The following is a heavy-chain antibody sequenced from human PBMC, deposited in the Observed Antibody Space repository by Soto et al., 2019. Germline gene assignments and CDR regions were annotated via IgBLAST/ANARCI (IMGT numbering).Heavy chain of an antibody. CDR2: IYWDDDK. CDR1: GFSLSTSGVG. V-gene: IGHV2-5*02. D-gene: IGHD5-12*01. Sequence: QITLKESGPPLVKPTQTLTLTCTFSGFSLSTSGVGVGWIRQPPGKALEWLALIYWDDDKRYSPSLKSRLTITKDTSKNQVVLTMTNMDPVDTATYYCEARSGYAHGYWYFDLWGRGTLVTVSS. CDR3: EARSGYAHGYWYFDL. J-gene: IGHJ2*01.